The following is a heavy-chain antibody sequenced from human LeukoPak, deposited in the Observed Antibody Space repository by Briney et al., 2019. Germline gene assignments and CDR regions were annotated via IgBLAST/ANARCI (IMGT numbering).Heavy chain of an antibody. CDR1: GFTFSSYS. V-gene: IGHV3-21*01. D-gene: IGHD5-24*01. CDR3: ARVTIIANNGMDV. CDR2: ISSSSSYI. J-gene: IGHJ6*02. Sequence: GGSLSLSCAASGFTFSSYSMNWFRQAPGKGLEWVSSISSSSSYIYYADSVKGRFTISRDNAKNSLYLQMNSLRAEDTAVYYCARVTIIANNGMDVWGQGTTVTVSS.